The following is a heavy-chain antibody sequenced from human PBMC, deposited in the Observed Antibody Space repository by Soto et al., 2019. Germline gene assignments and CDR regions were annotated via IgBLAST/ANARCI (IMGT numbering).Heavy chain of an antibody. CDR2: IFHTGNI. Sequence: QLQLQESGPGLVKPSETLSLTCTVSGGSITSSRYYWGWIRQPPGEGLEWIGSIFHTGNIYYNPSLKSRVTISVDMSKNHFSVKLSSVTATDTAVYYCARQPLRDGLWYGSGWYDHWGQGILVTVSS. J-gene: IGHJ5*02. CDR3: ARQPLRDGLWYGSGWYDH. V-gene: IGHV4-39*01. CDR1: GGSITSSRYY. D-gene: IGHD6-19*01.